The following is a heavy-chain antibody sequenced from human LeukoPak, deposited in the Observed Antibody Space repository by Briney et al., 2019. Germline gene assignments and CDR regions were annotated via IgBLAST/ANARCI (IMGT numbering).Heavy chain of an antibody. V-gene: IGHV3-7*03. CDR2: IDPDGSHQ. D-gene: IGHD6-19*01. CDR1: GFTFSSYW. CDR3: AKDANSVAGTSVWLDY. J-gene: IGHJ4*02. Sequence: PGGSLRLSCVASGFTFSSYWATWVRQAPGKGLEWVANIDPDGSHQYYVDSVKGRFTISKDNAKNSLYLQMNSLRPEDSAFYYCAKDANSVAGTSVWLDYWGQGTLVTVSS.